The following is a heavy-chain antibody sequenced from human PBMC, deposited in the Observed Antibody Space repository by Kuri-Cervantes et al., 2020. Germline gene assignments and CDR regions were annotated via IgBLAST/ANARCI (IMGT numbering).Heavy chain of an antibody. V-gene: IGHV3-30*03. CDR2: ISYDGSNK. CDR1: GFTFSNAW. J-gene: IGHJ3*02. Sequence: GESLKISCAASGFTFSNAWMSWVRQAPGKGLEWVAVISYDGSNKYYADSVRGRFTISRDNSKNTLFLQMNSLRAEDTAVYYCASSSYDVAAAGLGAFDIWGQGTMVTVSS. CDR3: ASSSYDVAAAGLGAFDI. D-gene: IGHD6-13*01.